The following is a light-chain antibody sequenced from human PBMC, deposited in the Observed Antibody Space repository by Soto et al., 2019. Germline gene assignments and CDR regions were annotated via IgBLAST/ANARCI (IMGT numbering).Light chain of an antibody. CDR1: NIGTKT. Sequence: SYELTQSHSLSLAPGQAARITCAGNNIGTKTVHWFQQRPGQAPVLVVFDDSHRPSGIPERFSGSNSGSTAAPTISSVEAGDEADYYCQVWDSDILHHVFGSGTKVTVL. CDR2: DDS. J-gene: IGLJ1*01. CDR3: QVWDSDILHHV. V-gene: IGLV3-21*02.